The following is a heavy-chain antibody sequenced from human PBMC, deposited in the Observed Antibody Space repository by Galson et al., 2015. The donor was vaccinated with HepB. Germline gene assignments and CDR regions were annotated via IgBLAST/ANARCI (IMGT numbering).Heavy chain of an antibody. J-gene: IGHJ6*02. V-gene: IGHV1-69*04. CDR3: ARDSGIAAAGSATDYYYGMDV. CDR2: IIPILGIA. D-gene: IGHD6-13*01. Sequence: SVKVSCKASGGTFSTYAISWVRQAPGQGLEWMGRIIPILGIAYYAQKFQGRVAITADKSTNTAYMELSSRRSEDTAIYYCARDSGIAAAGSATDYYYGMDVWGQGTTVTVSS. CDR1: GGTFSTYA.